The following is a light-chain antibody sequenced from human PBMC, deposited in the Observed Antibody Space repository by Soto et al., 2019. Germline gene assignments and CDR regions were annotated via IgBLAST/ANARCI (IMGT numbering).Light chain of an antibody. J-gene: IGKJ2*01. Sequence: EIVLTQSPGTLSLSPGERATLSCRANQIVSSSYLAWYQQKPGQAPRLLIYGASHRAAGIPDRFSGSGSGTDFTLTISRLEPEDCALYYCQHYGNSLAYTLGQGTKLEIK. CDR1: QIVSSSY. V-gene: IGKV3-20*01. CDR2: GAS. CDR3: QHYGNSLAYT.